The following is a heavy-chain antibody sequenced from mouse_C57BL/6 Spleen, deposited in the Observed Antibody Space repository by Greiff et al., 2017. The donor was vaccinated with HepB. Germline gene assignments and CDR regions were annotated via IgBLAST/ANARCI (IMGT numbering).Heavy chain of an antibody. CDR2: IDPSDSYT. D-gene: IGHD2-14*01. J-gene: IGHJ2*01. CDR3: ARSPLVREDFFDY. Sequence: QVQLQQPGAELVMPGASVKLSCKASGYTFTSYWMHWVKQRPGQGLEWIGEIDPSDSYTNYNQKFKGKSTLTVDKSSSTAYMQLSSTTSEDSAVYYCARSPLVREDFFDYWGQGTTLTVSS. CDR1: GYTFTSYW. V-gene: IGHV1-69*01.